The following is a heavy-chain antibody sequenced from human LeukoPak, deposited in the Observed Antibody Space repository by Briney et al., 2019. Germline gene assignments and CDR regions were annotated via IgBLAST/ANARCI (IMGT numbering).Heavy chain of an antibody. V-gene: IGHV1-18*01. CDR2: SNPYNDNT. CDR1: GYTFTIYS. D-gene: IGHD6-13*01. CDR3: ARASSKSSSWYNWFDP. Sequence: ASVKVSCKASGYTFTIYSITCVRQAPGQGLEWMAWSNPYNDNTNYAPTLQDRDTLTTDTSTGTAYMEMRSLKSDDTAVYYCARASSKSSSWYNWFDPWGQGTLVTVSS. J-gene: IGHJ5*02.